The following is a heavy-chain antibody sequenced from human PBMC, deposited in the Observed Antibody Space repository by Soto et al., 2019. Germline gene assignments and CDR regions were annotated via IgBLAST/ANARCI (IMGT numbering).Heavy chain of an antibody. V-gene: IGHV1-8*01. Sequence: QVQLVQSGAEVKKPGASVKVSCKASGYTFTSYDINWVRQATGQGLEWMGWMNPNSGDTGYAQKFQGRVTMTRNTSISTAYMELSTLRSENTAVYYCATGRWADYNSYFDYWGQGTMVTVSS. CDR2: MNPNSGDT. J-gene: IGHJ4*02. D-gene: IGHD1-20*01. CDR3: ATGRWADYNSYFDY. CDR1: GYTFTSYD.